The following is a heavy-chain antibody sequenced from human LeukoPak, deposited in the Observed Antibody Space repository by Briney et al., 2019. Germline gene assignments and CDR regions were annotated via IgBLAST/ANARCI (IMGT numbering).Heavy chain of an antibody. V-gene: IGHV4-39*01. CDR3: VSTLRFLPYRRFDY. J-gene: IGHJ4*02. CDR2: IYYSGSA. CDR1: GNSVRSSSFY. Sequence: SETLSLTCTVSGNSVRSSSFYWGWIRQPPGKGLEWIGSIYYSGSAYYNPSLKSRVTISGDASRNQFSLRLSSVTAADTSVYYCVSTLRFLPYRRFDYWGQGTLVTVSS. D-gene: IGHD3-3*01.